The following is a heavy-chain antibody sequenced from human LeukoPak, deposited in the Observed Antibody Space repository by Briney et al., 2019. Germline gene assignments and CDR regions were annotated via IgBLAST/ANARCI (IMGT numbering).Heavy chain of an antibody. J-gene: IGHJ3*02. CDR1: GYTFTGHY. Sequence: SVKVSCKASGYTFTGHYMHWVRQAPGQGLEWMGWINPNSGGTNHAQKFQGRVTMTRDTSISTAYMELSRLRSDDTAVYYCARVRYSGYNYHAFDIWGQGTMVTVSS. D-gene: IGHD5-12*01. CDR3: ARVRYSGYNYHAFDI. CDR2: INPNSGGT. V-gene: IGHV1-2*02.